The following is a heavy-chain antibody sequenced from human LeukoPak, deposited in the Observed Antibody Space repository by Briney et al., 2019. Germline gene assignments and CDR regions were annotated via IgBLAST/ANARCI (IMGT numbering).Heavy chain of an antibody. CDR3: ATTARPRGYWFDP. V-gene: IGHV1-8*01. J-gene: IGHJ5*02. D-gene: IGHD6-6*01. CDR2: MNPNSGNT. CDR1: GYTFTSYD. Sequence: GASVKVSCKASGYTFTSYDINWVRQATGQGLEWMGWMNPNSGNTGYAQKFQGRVTMTRNTSISTAYMELSSLRSEDTAVYYCATTARPRGYWFDPWGQGTLVTVSS.